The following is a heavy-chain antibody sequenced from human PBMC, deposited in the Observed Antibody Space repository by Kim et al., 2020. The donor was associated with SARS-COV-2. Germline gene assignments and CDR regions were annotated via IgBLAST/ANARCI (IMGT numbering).Heavy chain of an antibody. V-gene: IGHV3-30*18. CDR3: AKDTRFGELGYNWFDP. D-gene: IGHD3-10*01. Sequence: GGSLRLSCAASGFTFSSYGMHWVRQAPGKGLEWVSVISYDGSNKYYADSVKGRFTISRDNSKNTLYLQMNSLRAEDTAVYYCAKDTRFGELGYNWFDPWG. CDR2: ISYDGSNK. J-gene: IGHJ5*02. CDR1: GFTFSSYG.